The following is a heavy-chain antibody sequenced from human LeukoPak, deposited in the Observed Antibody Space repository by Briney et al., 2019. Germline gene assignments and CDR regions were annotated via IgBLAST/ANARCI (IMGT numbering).Heavy chain of an antibody. V-gene: IGHV3-48*02. CDR1: GFTFSSYT. CDR2: ISSSSSTI. Sequence: GGSLRLSCAASGFTFSSYTMNWVRQAPGKGLEWVSYISSSSSTIYYADSVKGRFTISRDNAKNSLYLQMKSLRDEDTAVYYCARDYTSSSYYYYFDYWGQGTLVTVSS. CDR3: ARDYTSSSYYYYFDY. J-gene: IGHJ4*02. D-gene: IGHD6-13*01.